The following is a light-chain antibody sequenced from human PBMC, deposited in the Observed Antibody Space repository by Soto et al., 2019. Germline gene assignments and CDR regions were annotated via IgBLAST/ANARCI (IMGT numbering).Light chain of an antibody. CDR2: GDN. Sequence: QSALTQSPSASGTPGQRVTISCSGSSSNIGTNTVNWYQQLPGTAPKLLIYGDNQRPSGVPDRFSGSKSGTPASLAISGLQSEDEADYYCAAWDDSLNGYVFAAGTKVTVL. V-gene: IGLV1-44*01. CDR1: SSNIGTNT. J-gene: IGLJ1*01. CDR3: AAWDDSLNGYV.